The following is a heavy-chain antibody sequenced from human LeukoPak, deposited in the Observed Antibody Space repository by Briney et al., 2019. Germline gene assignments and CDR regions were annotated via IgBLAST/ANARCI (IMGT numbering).Heavy chain of an antibody. CDR3: TRSSYGGRWFDP. J-gene: IGHJ5*02. V-gene: IGHV3-49*04. D-gene: IGHD3-3*01. CDR2: IRSKAYGGTT. CDR1: GFTFGDYA. Sequence: GGSLRLSCTASGFTFGDYAMSWVRQAPGKGLEWVGFIRSKAYGGTTEYAASVKGRFTISRDDSKSIAYLQVNSLKTEDTAVYYCTRSSYGGRWFDPWGQGTLVTVSS.